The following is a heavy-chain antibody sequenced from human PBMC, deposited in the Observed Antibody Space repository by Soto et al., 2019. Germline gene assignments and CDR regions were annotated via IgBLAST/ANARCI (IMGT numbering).Heavy chain of an antibody. Sequence: ASVKVSCKASGYTFTSYGISWVRQAPGQGLEWMGWIGAYNGNTNYAQKLQGRVTMTTDTSTSTAYMELRSLRSDDTAVYYCARDRVDTAMVTSASWGQGALVTASS. CDR3: ARDRVDTAMVTSAS. V-gene: IGHV1-18*01. J-gene: IGHJ5*02. D-gene: IGHD5-18*01. CDR1: GYTFTSYG. CDR2: IGAYNGNT.